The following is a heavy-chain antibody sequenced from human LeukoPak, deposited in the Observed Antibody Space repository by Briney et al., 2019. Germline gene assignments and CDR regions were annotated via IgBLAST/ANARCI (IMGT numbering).Heavy chain of an antibody. CDR3: AKSWGIVVVVAAIDY. V-gene: IGHV3-23*01. CDR1: GFTFSSYA. D-gene: IGHD2-15*01. Sequence: GGSLRLSCAASGFTFSSYAMSWVRQAPGKGLEWVSAISGSGGSTYYADSVKGRFTISRDNSKNTLYLQMNSLRAEDTAVYYCAKSWGIVVVVAAIDYWGQGTLVTVSS. CDR2: ISGSGGST. J-gene: IGHJ4*02.